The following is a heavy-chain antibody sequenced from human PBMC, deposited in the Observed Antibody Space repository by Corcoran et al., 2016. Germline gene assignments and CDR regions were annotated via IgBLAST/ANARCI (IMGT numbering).Heavy chain of an antibody. CDR3: ARGNTARVYYYYGRDV. Sequence: QVQLQQWGAGLLKPSETLSLTCAVYGGSFSGYYWSWIRQPPGKGLEWIGEINHSGSTNYNPSLKSRVTISVDTSTNQFSLKLSSVTAADTAVYYCARGNTARVYYYYGRDVWGQGTTVTVSS. CDR1: GGSFSGYY. J-gene: IGHJ6*02. CDR2: INHSGST. D-gene: IGHD5-18*01. V-gene: IGHV4-34*01.